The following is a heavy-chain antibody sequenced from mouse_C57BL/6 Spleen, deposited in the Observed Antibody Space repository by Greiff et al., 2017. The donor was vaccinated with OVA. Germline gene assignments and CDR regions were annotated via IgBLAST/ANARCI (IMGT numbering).Heavy chain of an antibody. D-gene: IGHD4-1*01. V-gene: IGHV1-82*01. Sequence: QVQLKESGPELVKPGASVKISCKASGYAFSSSWMNWVKQRPGKGLEWIGRIYPGDGDTNYNGKFKGKATLTADKSSSTAYMQLSSLTSEDSAVYFCARKGTGTSDYWGQGTTLTVSS. CDR1: GYAFSSSW. CDR2: IYPGDGDT. CDR3: ARKGTGTSDY. J-gene: IGHJ2*01.